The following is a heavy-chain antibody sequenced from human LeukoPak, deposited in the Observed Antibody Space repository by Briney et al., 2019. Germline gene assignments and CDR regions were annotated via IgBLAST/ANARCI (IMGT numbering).Heavy chain of an antibody. CDR3: ARDREKRSPRNWFDP. Sequence: GTSLRLSCTASGFIFSSYGMNWVCQAPGKGLEWVANIWYDGSNRDYADFARGRFTISRDNSKSTLYLEVNRLTVDDTAIYYCARDREKRSPRNWFDPWGQGTLVTVSS. V-gene: IGHV3-33*01. CDR2: IWYDGSNR. CDR1: GFIFSSYG. J-gene: IGHJ5*02. D-gene: IGHD6-25*01.